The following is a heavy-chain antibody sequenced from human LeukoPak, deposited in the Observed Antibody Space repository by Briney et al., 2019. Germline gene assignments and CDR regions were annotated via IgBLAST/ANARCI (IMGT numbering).Heavy chain of an antibody. CDR2: ITSSGGTT. CDR3: LKGLTQTSTFDY. D-gene: IGHD4-23*01. V-gene: IGHV3-64D*06. Sequence: GGSLRLSCSASGFTFSTYAMRWVRQAPGKGLEYVSAITSSGGTTYYADSVKDRFTISRDNSKDTLYLQMSSLRAEDTAVYYCLKGLTQTSTFDYWGQGTLVTVSS. CDR1: GFTFSTYA. J-gene: IGHJ4*02.